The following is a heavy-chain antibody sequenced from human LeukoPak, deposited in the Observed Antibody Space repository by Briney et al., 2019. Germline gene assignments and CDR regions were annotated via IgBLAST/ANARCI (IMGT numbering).Heavy chain of an antibody. CDR2: IIPILGIA. V-gene: IGHV1-69*04. CDR3: ARGVYDYVWTY. J-gene: IGHJ4*02. Sequence: GASVKVSCKASGGTFSSYAISWVRQAPGRGLEWMGRIIPILGIANYAQKFQGRVTITADKSTSTVYMELSSLRSEDTAVYYCARGVYDYVWTYWGQGTLVTVSS. D-gene: IGHD3-16*01. CDR1: GGTFSSYA.